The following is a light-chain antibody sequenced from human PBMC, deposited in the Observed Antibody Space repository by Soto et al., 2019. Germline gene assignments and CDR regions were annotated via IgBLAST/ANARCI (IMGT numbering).Light chain of an antibody. CDR2: KAS. J-gene: IGKJ1*01. CDR1: QSISSY. CDR3: QQYNSQWT. Sequence: DIQMTQSPSSLSASVGDRVTITCRASQSISSYLNCYRQKPGRAPKLLIYKASSLESGVPSRFSGSGSGTEFTLTISSLQPDDFATYYCQQYNSQWTFGQGTKVDIK. V-gene: IGKV1-5*03.